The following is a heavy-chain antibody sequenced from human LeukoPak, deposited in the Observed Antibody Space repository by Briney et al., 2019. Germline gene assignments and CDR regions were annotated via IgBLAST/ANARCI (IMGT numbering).Heavy chain of an antibody. CDR2: IYTGGST. Sequence: PGGSLRLSCAVSGFPVSDSYMSWVRQAPAKGLEWVSAIYTGGSTYYADSVKGRFTISRDNSKNTVYLQMDSLRAEDTAVYYCARMPTIALYYFDYWGQGTLVTVSS. V-gene: IGHV3-66*01. CDR1: GFPVSDSY. J-gene: IGHJ4*02. CDR3: ARMPTIALYYFDY. D-gene: IGHD5-24*01.